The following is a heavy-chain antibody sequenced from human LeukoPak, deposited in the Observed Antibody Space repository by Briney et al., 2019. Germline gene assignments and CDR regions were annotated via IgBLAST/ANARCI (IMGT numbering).Heavy chain of an antibody. CDR1: GFTFSSYA. CDR3: AKMGCSSTSCYSWFDP. V-gene: IGHV3-23*01. Sequence: PGGSLRLSCAASGFTFSSYAMSWVRQAPGKGLEWVSAISGSGGSTYYADSVKGRFTISRDNSKNTLYLQMNSLRAEDTAVYYCAKMGCSSTSCYSWFDPWGQGTLVTVPS. D-gene: IGHD2-2*02. J-gene: IGHJ5*02. CDR2: ISGSGGST.